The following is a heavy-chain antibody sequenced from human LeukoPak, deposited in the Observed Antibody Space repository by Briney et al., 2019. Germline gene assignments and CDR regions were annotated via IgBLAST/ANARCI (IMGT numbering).Heavy chain of an antibody. CDR1: GFTFSSYW. V-gene: IGHV3-74*01. Sequence: GGSLRLSCGASGFTFSSYWMHWVRQAPGKGLVWVSRINNDGSSTSYADSVQGRFTISRDNSKNTLYLQMNSLRAEDTAVYYCAKDPDCTSGICYTFFDYWGQGTLVTVSS. CDR2: INNDGSST. CDR3: AKDPDCTSGICYTFFDY. J-gene: IGHJ4*02. D-gene: IGHD2-8*01.